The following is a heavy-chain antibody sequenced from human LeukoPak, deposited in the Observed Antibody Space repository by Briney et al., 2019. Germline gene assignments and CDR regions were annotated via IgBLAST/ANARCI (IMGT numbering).Heavy chain of an antibody. CDR2: IYHSGST. D-gene: IGHD6-19*01. V-gene: IGHV4-38-2*02. J-gene: IGHJ4*02. CDR1: GGSISSYY. Sequence: SETLSLTCTVSGGSISSYYWSWIRQPPGKGLEWIGSIYHSGSTYYNPSLKSRVTISVDTSKNQFSLKLSSVTAADTAVYYCARVTTGWLAFFDSWGQGILVTVSS. CDR3: ARVTTGWLAFFDS.